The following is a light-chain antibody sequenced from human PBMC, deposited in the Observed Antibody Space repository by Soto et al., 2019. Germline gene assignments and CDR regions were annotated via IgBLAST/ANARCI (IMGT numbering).Light chain of an antibody. V-gene: IGKV2D-29*01. CDR1: QSLLHSDAKTY. CDR3: MQTIQLPLP. Sequence: DIVLTQTPLSLSVTPGQPASISCKTSQSLLHSDAKTYLNWYLQKPGQPPHLLIYEGFNRFSGVPDRVSGGGSGTDFTLRISRVEAEDVGVYYCMQTIQLPLPFGGGTKVEIK. CDR2: EGF. J-gene: IGKJ4*01.